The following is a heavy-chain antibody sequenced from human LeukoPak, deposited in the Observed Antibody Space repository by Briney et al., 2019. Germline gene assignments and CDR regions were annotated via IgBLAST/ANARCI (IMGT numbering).Heavy chain of an antibody. CDR2: ISSSSSYI. CDR3: ARDQGRYYYGSGSYYSPDY. J-gene: IGHJ4*02. CDR1: GFTFSSYS. D-gene: IGHD3-10*01. V-gene: IGHV3-21*01. Sequence: KSGGSLRLSCAASGFTFSSYSMNWVRQAPGKGLEWVSSISSSSSYIYYADSVKGRFTISRDNAKNSLYLQMNSLRAEDTAVYYCARDQGRYYYGSGSYYSPDYWAREPWSPSPQ.